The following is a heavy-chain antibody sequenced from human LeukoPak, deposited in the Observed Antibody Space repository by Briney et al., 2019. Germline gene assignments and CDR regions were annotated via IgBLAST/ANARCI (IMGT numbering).Heavy chain of an antibody. CDR1: GFTFDDYA. CDR3: AKAPRRYGWNYIDY. D-gene: IGHD1-14*01. J-gene: IGHJ4*02. Sequence: PGGSLRLSCAASGFTFDDYAMHWVRQAPGKGPDWVSLISGDGTNTFYADSVKGRFTISRDKSKNSLYLHMNSLRTEDTALYYCAKAPRRYGWNYIDYWGQGTLVTVSS. V-gene: IGHV3-43*02. CDR2: ISGDGTNT.